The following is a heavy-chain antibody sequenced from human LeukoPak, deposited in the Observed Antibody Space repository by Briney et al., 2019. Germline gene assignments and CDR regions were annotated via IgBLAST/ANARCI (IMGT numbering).Heavy chain of an antibody. CDR2: ISYDGSNK. D-gene: IGHD3-10*01. V-gene: IGHV3-30*03. CDR3: ARDTSGGFDY. Sequence: TGGSLRLSCAASGFTFSSYGMHWVRQAPGKGLEWVAVISYDGSNKYYADSVKGRFTISRDNSKNTLYLQMNSLRAEDTAVYYCARDTSGGFDYWGQGTLVTVSS. J-gene: IGHJ4*02. CDR1: GFTFSSYG.